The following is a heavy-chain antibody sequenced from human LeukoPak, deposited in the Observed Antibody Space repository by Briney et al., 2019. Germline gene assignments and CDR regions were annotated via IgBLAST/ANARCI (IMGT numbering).Heavy chain of an antibody. D-gene: IGHD4-23*01. CDR3: ARDVIPTVVTPGFDY. Sequence: PGGSLRLSCAASGFTFSSYSMNWVRQAPGKGLEWDSSISSSSSYIYYADSVKGRFTISRDNAKNSLYLQMNSLRAEDTAVYYCARDVIPTVVTPGFDYWGQGTLVTVSS. CDR1: GFTFSSYS. V-gene: IGHV3-21*01. CDR2: ISSSSSYI. J-gene: IGHJ4*02.